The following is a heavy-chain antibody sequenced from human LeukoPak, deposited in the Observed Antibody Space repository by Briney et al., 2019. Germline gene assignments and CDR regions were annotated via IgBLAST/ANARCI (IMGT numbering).Heavy chain of an antibody. D-gene: IGHD3-10*01. CDR1: GFTFSDYY. J-gene: IGHJ4*02. Sequence: GGSVRLSCAASGFTFSDYYMSWIRQAPGKGLEWVSYISSSGSTKYYADSVKGRFTISRDSAKNSYLQMNSLRAEDTAVYYCARDGHAYGRGSPHYWGQGTLVTVSS. CDR2: ISSSGSTK. CDR3: ARDGHAYGRGSPHY. V-gene: IGHV3-11*01.